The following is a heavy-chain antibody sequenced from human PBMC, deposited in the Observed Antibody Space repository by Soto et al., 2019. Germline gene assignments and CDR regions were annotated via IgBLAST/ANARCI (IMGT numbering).Heavy chain of an antibody. J-gene: IGHJ6*02. Sequence: PGESLKISCKTSGYAFSSHWISWVRQMPGKGLEWMGRIDPTDSYTTYSPSFDGHVTISTDNSIGTAYLQLSSLQASDTAMYYCARLSVTDEVGGMDVWGQGTTVTVSS. D-gene: IGHD4-4*01. V-gene: IGHV5-10-1*01. CDR2: IDPTDSYT. CDR3: ARLSVTDEVGGMDV. CDR1: GYAFSSHW.